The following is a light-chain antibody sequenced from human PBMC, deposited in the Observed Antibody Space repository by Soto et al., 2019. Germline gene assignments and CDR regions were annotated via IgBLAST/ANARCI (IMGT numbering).Light chain of an antibody. J-gene: IGKJ1*01. Sequence: VMTQSPATLSVSPGGRATLSCRASQTVGTTYLAWYQHKPGQAPRLLIYGASNRATGIPDRFSGSGSGTDFTLTISRLEPEDFAVYYCQQYGSSGTFGQGTKVDIK. V-gene: IGKV3-20*01. CDR3: QQYGSSGT. CDR1: QTVGTTY. CDR2: GAS.